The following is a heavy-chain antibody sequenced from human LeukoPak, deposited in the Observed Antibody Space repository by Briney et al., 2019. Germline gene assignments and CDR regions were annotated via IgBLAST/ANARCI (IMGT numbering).Heavy chain of an antibody. Sequence: GGSLRLSCAASGFTFSSYAMSWVRQAPGKGLEWVSAIRGSGDRTHYADSVKGRFTISRDNSKNTLYLQMNSLRTEDTALYYCANTVGVTAFLAYWGQGTLVTVSS. CDR2: IRGSGDRT. CDR3: ANTVGVTAFLAY. J-gene: IGHJ4*02. D-gene: IGHD2-21*02. CDR1: GFTFSSYA. V-gene: IGHV3-23*01.